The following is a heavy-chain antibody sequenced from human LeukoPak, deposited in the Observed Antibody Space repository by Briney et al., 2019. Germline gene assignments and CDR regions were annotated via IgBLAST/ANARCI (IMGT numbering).Heavy chain of an antibody. CDR1: GGSISSGGYY. Sequence: SQTLSLTCTVSGGSISSGGYYWSWIRQHPGKGLEWIGYIYYSGSTYYNPSLKSRVTISVDTSKNQFSLKLSSVTAADTAVYYCARSTRYCTNGVCEYWYFDLWGRGTLVTVSS. CDR2: IYYSGST. J-gene: IGHJ2*01. D-gene: IGHD2-8*01. V-gene: IGHV4-31*03. CDR3: ARSTRYCTNGVCEYWYFDL.